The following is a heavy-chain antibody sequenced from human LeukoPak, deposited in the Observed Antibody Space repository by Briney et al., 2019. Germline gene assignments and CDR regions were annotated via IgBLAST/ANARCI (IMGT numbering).Heavy chain of an antibody. CDR1: GFTFSSYS. J-gene: IGHJ4*02. CDR3: ARGSLDRADY. Sequence: EPGGSLRLSCAASGFTFSSYSMNWVRQAPGKGLEWVSSISSSSSYIYYADSVKGRFTISRDSAKNSLYLQMNSLRAEDTAVYYCARGSLDRADYWGQGTLVTVSS. CDR2: ISSSSSYI. V-gene: IGHV3-21*01.